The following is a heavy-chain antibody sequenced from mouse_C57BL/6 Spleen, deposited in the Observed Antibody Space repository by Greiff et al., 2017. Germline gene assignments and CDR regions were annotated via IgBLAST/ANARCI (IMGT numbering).Heavy chain of an antibody. CDR2: ISDGGSYS. D-gene: IGHD4-1*01. J-gene: IGHJ2*01. CDR1: GFTFSSYA. CDR3: ARDLGGTDY. Sequence: EVQLQESGGGLVKPGGSLKLSCAASGFTFSSYAMSWVRPTPEKRLEWVATISDGGSYSYYPANVQGRFTISRANAQNNLYLQMCHLKSEDTAMYYYARDLGGTDYWGKGTTLTVAS. V-gene: IGHV5-4*01.